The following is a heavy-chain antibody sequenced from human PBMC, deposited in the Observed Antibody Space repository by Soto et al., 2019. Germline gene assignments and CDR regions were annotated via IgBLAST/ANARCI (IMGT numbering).Heavy chain of an antibody. CDR1: GGSVVDGGYC. D-gene: IGHD5-12*01. V-gene: IGHV4-61*08. CDR2: IYYSVST. Sequence: SVTLCLTWTVAGGSVVDGGYCWICILQPPGKGLEWIGYIYYSVSTNYNPSLKSRVTISVDTSKNQFSLKLSSVTAADTAVYYCAREDIVGGNASDIWGQGTTVTVSS. CDR3: AREDIVGGNASDI. J-gene: IGHJ3*02.